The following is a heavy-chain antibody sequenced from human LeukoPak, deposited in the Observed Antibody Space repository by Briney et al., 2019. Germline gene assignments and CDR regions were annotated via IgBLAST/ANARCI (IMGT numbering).Heavy chain of an antibody. V-gene: IGHV1-18*01. CDR1: SYTFTNYA. Sequence: ASVKVSCKASSYTFTNYAFTWVRQAPGQGLEWMGWISAYNGNTNYAQKLQGRVTMTTDTSTSTAYMELRSLRSDDTAVYYCARRKTVDSSGWYYKYWGQGTLVTVSS. CDR3: ARRKTVDSSGWYYKY. CDR2: ISAYNGNT. J-gene: IGHJ4*02. D-gene: IGHD6-19*01.